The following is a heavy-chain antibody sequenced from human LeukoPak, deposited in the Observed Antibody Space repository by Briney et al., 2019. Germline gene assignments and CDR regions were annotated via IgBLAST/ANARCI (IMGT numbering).Heavy chain of an antibody. Sequence: GGSLRLSCAASGFTFSSYAMSWVRQAPGKGLEWVSAISGSGGSTYYADSVKGRFTISRDNSKNTPYLQMNSLRAEDTAVYYCAKDPEYYDILTGYHQDDYWGQGTLVTVSS. CDR1: GFTFSSYA. D-gene: IGHD3-9*01. CDR3: AKDPEYYDILTGYHQDDY. J-gene: IGHJ4*02. V-gene: IGHV3-23*01. CDR2: ISGSGGST.